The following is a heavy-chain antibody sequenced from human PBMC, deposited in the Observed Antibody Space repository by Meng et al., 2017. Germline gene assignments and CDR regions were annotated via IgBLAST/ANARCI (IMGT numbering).Heavy chain of an antibody. Sequence: VQLVESGGGVVQPGRSLRLSCAASGFTFSSYAMHWVRQAPGKGLEWVAVISYDGSNKYYADSVKGRFTISRDNSKNTLYLQMNSLRAEDTAVYYCASLGSRRGAHAFDIWGQGTMVTVSS. CDR2: ISYDGSNK. J-gene: IGHJ3*02. CDR3: ASLGSRRGAHAFDI. CDR1: GFTFSSYA. V-gene: IGHV3-30*04. D-gene: IGHD3-10*01.